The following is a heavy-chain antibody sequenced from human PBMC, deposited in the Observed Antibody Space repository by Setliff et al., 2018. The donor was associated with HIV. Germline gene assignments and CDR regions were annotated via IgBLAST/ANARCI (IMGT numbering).Heavy chain of an antibody. V-gene: IGHV5-51*01. D-gene: IGHD2-2*01. CDR1: GYNFRMYW. CDR2: IYPGDSDT. CDR3: ARPRGNDYAGSGFDN. J-gene: IGHJ4*02. Sequence: GESLKISCKTSGYNFRMYWIAWVRQMPGKGLEWMGIIYPGDSDTRYSPSFQGQVTISADKSVSSTYLQWTSLKASDTAMYYCARPRGNDYAGSGFDNWGQGTLVTVS.